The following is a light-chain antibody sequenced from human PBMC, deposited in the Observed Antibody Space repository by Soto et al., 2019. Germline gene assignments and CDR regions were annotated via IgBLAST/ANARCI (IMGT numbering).Light chain of an antibody. J-gene: IGKJ1*01. CDR2: KAS. CDR1: QSIGSW. V-gene: IGKV1-5*03. CDR3: QQQGSYSPWT. Sequence: DIQMTQSPSTLSASVGDRVTITCRASQSIGSWLAWYQQKPGKAPKLLIYKASSLESGVPSRFSGSGSGTEFTLTFSSLQPDDFAGYYYQQQGSYSPWTFGQGTKVEIK.